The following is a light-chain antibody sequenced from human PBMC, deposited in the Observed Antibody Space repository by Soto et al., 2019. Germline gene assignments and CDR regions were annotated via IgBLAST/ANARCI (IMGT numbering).Light chain of an antibody. CDR3: CSYTSSSTYV. J-gene: IGLJ1*01. V-gene: IGLV2-14*01. CDR1: SCDVGAYNY. Sequence: QSVLTQPASMSGSPGQSIAISCSGTSCDVGAYNYVSWFQQYPGKAPKLMIYDVSNRPSGVSNRFSGSKSGNTASLTISGLQPEDEADYYCCSYTSSSTYVFGTGTKLTVL. CDR2: DVS.